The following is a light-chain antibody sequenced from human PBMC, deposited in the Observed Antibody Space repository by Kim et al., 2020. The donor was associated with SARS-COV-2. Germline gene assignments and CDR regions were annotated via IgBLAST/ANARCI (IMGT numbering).Light chain of an antibody. J-gene: IGKJ5*01. Sequence: PGQRTPLSYRASQIIDNKYFAWYQQNPGQAPRLLIFGASSRATGIPDRFRGSGSGTDFALTISRLEPEDLAVYYCQHYGTSLPITFGQGTRLEIK. CDR2: GAS. CDR3: QHYGTSLPIT. CDR1: QIIDNKY. V-gene: IGKV3-20*01.